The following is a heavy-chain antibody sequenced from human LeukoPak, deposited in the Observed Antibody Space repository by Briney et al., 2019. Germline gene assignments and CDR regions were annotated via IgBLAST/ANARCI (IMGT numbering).Heavy chain of an antibody. D-gene: IGHD2-21*01. V-gene: IGHV3-23*01. J-gene: IGHJ3*01. Sequence: PGGSLRLSCAASGFIFSNYAMSWVRQAPGKGLEWVSSIHGGGGSAYYADSVKGRFTVSRDDSKKKLSLQMSSLRAEDTAAYYCAKDRESGNGIWDAFDVWGQGTVVTVAS. CDR1: GFIFSNYA. CDR3: AKDRESGNGIWDAFDV. CDR2: IHGGGGSA.